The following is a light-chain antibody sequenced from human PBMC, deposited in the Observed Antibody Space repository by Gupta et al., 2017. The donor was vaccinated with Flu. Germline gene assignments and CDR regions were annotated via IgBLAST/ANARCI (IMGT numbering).Light chain of an antibody. V-gene: IGLV3-25*03. CDR1: AVPNQY. CDR2: KDT. CDR3: QSADSTAWV. J-gene: IGLJ3*02. Sequence: SSELTQPPSMSVSPGQTARITCSGDAVPNQYTYWYQQKRGQAPVLLIYKDTERPSGIPERFSASSSGKTVTLTINGVQAEDEGDYYCQSADSTAWVFGGGTKLTVL.